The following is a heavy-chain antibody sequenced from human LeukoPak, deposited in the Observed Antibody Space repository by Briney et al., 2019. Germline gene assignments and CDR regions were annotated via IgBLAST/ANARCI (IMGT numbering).Heavy chain of an antibody. CDR3: ARGDCSSTSCPNYYYYGMDV. D-gene: IGHD2-2*01. Sequence: ASVKVSCKASGYTFTGYYMHWVRQAPGQGLEWMGWINPNSGGTNYAQKFQGRVTMTRDTSISTAYMELSRLRSEDTAVYYCARGDCSSTSCPNYYYYGMDVWGQGTTVTVSS. J-gene: IGHJ6*02. CDR2: INPNSGGT. CDR1: GYTFTGYY. V-gene: IGHV1-2*02.